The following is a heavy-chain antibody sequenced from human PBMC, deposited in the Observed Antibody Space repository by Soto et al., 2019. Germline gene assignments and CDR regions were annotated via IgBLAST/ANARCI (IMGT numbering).Heavy chain of an antibody. J-gene: IGHJ4*02. CDR2: IYYSGST. CDR3: ARVTGYCISTSCRYYFDY. Sequence: PSETLSLTCTVSGGSVSSGSYYWSWIRQPPGKGLEWIGYIYYSGSTNYNPSLKSRVTISVDTSKNQFSLKLSSVTAADTAVYYCARVTGYCISTSCRYYFDYWGQGTLVTVSS. V-gene: IGHV4-61*01. CDR1: GGSVSSGSYY. D-gene: IGHD2-2*01.